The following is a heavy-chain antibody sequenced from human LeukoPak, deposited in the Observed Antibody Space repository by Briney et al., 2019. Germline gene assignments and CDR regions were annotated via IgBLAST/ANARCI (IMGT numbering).Heavy chain of an antibody. Sequence: GASVKVSCKASGYTFTSYYMHWVRQAPGQGLEWMGIINPSGGGTSYAQKFQGRVAMTRDTSTSTVYMELSSLRSEDTAVYYCARGGAARLIWFDPWGQGTLVTVSS. CDR3: ARGGAARLIWFDP. V-gene: IGHV1-46*03. J-gene: IGHJ5*02. CDR2: INPSGGGT. D-gene: IGHD6-6*01. CDR1: GYTFTSYY.